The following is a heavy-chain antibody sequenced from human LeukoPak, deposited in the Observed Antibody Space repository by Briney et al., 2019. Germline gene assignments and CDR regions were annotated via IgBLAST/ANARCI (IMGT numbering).Heavy chain of an antibody. V-gene: IGHV3-74*01. CDR3: ARGGSSGWYYFDF. D-gene: IGHD6-19*01. J-gene: IGHJ4*02. Sequence: GGSLRLSCAASGFRFSGYWMHWVRQAPGKGLVWVSLINTDGGRTAYADSVKGRFTISRDNAKNTLYLQMNSLRAEDTAVYYCARGGSSGWYYFDFWGQGILVTVSS. CDR2: INTDGGRT. CDR1: GFRFSGYW.